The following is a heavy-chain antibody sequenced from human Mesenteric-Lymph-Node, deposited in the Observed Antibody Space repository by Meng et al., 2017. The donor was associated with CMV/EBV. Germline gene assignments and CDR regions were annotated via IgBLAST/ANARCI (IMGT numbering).Heavy chain of an antibody. CDR1: GGSFSVYH. V-gene: IGHV4-34*01. CDR3: ARSGGSGIFYGMDV. J-gene: IGHJ6*02. Sequence: SETLSLTCAVYGGSFSVYHWSWIRQPPGMGLEWIGEINHSGSTNYNPSLKSRVTISVDTSKNQFSLKLSSVTAADTAVYYGARSGGSGIFYGMDVWGQGTTVTVSS. CDR2: INHSGST. D-gene: IGHD3-10*01.